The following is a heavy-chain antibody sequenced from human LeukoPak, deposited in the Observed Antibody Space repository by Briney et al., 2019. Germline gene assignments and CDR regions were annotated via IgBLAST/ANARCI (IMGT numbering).Heavy chain of an antibody. CDR3: ARTTSFRYCSGGSCYGGDLDY. D-gene: IGHD2-15*01. V-gene: IGHV3-7*01. CDR1: GFTFSSYG. J-gene: IGHJ4*02. Sequence: GGSLRLSCAASGFTFSSYGMHWVRQAPGKGLEWVANIKQDGSEKYYVDSVKGRFTISRDYVRDSLYLQMNSLRAEDTAVYYCARTTSFRYCSGGSCYGGDLDYWGQGTLVTVSS. CDR2: IKQDGSEK.